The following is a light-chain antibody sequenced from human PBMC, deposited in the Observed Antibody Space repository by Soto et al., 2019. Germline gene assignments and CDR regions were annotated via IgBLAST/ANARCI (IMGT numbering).Light chain of an antibody. V-gene: IGKV3-11*01. CDR2: DAS. CDR1: QSINNY. J-gene: IGKJ4*01. Sequence: EIVLTQSPVTLSLSPGERATLSCRASQSINNYLACYQQKPGQPPRLLIYDASNRATAIPVRFSSSGSGTDFTLTISTLEPEDSAVYYCQYRGIWPPGATFGGWTKVEIK. CDR3: QYRGIWPPGAT.